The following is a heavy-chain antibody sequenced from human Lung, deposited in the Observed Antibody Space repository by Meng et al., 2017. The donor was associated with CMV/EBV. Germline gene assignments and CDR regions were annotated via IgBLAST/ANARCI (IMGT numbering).Heavy chain of an antibody. J-gene: IGHJ3*02. D-gene: IGHD3-9*01. Sequence: ETLSLTCAASGFTFSSYSMNWVRQAPGKGLEWVSSISSSSSYIYYADSVKGRFTISRDNAKNSLYLQMNSLRAEDTAVYYCARDPDPYYDILTGYSDDACAIWGQGKXV. CDR1: GFTFSSYS. V-gene: IGHV3-21*01. CDR2: ISSSSSYI. CDR3: ARDPDPYYDILTGYSDDACAI.